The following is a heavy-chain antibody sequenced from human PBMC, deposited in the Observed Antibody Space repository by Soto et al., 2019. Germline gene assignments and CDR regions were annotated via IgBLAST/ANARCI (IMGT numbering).Heavy chain of an antibody. V-gene: IGHV3-74*01. J-gene: IGHJ3*01. CDR2: INTDGSST. D-gene: IGHD3-9*01. CDR1: GFSFSSYW. Sequence: EVQLVESGGVLVQPGGSLRLSCADSGFSFSSYWMHLVRQGPGKGLVWVSRINTDGSSTNYADAVKGRFTISRDNAKNTVYLQMNSLRAEDTAVYYCARSPGGYYIDWGQGTMVTVSS. CDR3: ARSPGGYYID.